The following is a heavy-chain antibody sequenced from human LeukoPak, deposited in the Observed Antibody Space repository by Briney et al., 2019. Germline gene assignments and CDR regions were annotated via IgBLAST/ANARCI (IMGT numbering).Heavy chain of an antibody. V-gene: IGHV3-23*01. CDR1: GFTFSSSA. D-gene: IGHD3-10*01. Sequence: GRSLRLSCAASGFTFSSSAMSWVRQAPGKGLEWVSGISGSGGSTYYADSVKGRFTISRDNSKSTLYLQMNSLRAEDTAVYYCGKIGPHYYGSGRGAFDIWGQGTMVTVSS. CDR2: ISGSGGST. J-gene: IGHJ3*02. CDR3: GKIGPHYYGSGRGAFDI.